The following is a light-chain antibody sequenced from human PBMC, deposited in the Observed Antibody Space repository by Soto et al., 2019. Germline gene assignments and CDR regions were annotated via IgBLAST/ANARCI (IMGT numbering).Light chain of an antibody. Sequence: DLQMTQSPSSLSASVGDRVTITCQASQDIRKYLNWYQQKPGRAPKLLIYGASNLETGVPSRFSGSGYWTDFTFTISSLQPEDIATYFCQHYDNLPPFTFGPGTKVAIK. CDR1: QDIRKY. CDR2: GAS. V-gene: IGKV1-33*01. J-gene: IGKJ3*01. CDR3: QHYDNLPPFT.